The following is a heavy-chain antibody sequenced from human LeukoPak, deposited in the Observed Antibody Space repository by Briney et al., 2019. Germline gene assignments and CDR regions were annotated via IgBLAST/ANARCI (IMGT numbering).Heavy chain of an antibody. CDR3: VRDSAAAGTFIDY. Sequence: GRSLRLSCAASGFTFSNYGMHWVRQAPGKGLEGVAVIWYDGSNKYYADSVKGRFTISRDNSKNTLYLQMNSLRAEDTAVYYCVRDSAAAGTFIDYWGQGTLVTVSS. D-gene: IGHD6-13*01. CDR2: IWYDGSNK. CDR1: GFTFSNYG. V-gene: IGHV3-33*01. J-gene: IGHJ4*02.